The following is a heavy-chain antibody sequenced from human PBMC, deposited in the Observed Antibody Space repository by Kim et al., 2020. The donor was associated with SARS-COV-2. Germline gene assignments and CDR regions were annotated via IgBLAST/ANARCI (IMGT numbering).Heavy chain of an antibody. J-gene: IGHJ5*02. D-gene: IGHD5-12*01. V-gene: IGHV1-69*01. CDR3: APTRRDGYKNWFDP. Sequence: AQKFQGRVTITADESTSTAYMELSSLRSEDTAVYYCAPTRRDGYKNWFDPWGQGTLVTVSS.